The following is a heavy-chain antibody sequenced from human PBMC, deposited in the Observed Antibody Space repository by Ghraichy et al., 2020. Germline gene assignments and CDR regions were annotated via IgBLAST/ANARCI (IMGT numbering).Heavy chain of an antibody. D-gene: IGHD5-18*01. J-gene: IGHJ6*02. Sequence: SETLSLTCNVSGGSISSSSYYWGWIRQPPGKGLEWIGSIYHSGSTYNPSLKSRVTISVDTSKNQFSLKLSSVTAADTAVYYCARHVGDSYGYFFYYGMDVWDQGTTVTVSS. CDR2: IYHSGST. V-gene: IGHV4-39*01. CDR1: GGSISSSSYY. CDR3: ARHVGDSYGYFFYYGMDV.